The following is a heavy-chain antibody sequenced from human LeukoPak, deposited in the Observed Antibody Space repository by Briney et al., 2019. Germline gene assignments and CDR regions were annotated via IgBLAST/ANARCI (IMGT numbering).Heavy chain of an antibody. CDR2: IYYSGST. J-gene: IGHJ4*02. D-gene: IGHD3-22*01. CDR3: ASSYDSSGYYSYYFDY. Sequence: SETLSLTCTVSGGSISSGDYYWSWIRQPPGKGLEWIGYIYYSGSTYYNPSLKSRVTISVDTSKNQFSLKLSSVTAADTAVYYCASSYDSSGYYSYYFDYWGQGTLVTVSS. CDR1: GGSISSGDYY. V-gene: IGHV4-30-4*01.